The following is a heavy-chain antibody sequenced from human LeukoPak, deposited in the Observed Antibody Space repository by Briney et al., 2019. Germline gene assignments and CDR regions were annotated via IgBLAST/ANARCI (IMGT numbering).Heavy chain of an antibody. D-gene: IGHD2-8*01. CDR3: AKDVGYAGWFDP. Sequence: PGGSLRLSCAASGFTFSSYGMHWVRQAPGKGLEWVAVIWYDGSNKYYADSVKGRFTISRDNSKNTLYLQMNSLGAEDTAVYYCAKDVGYAGWFDPWGQGTLVTVSS. V-gene: IGHV3-33*06. J-gene: IGHJ5*02. CDR2: IWYDGSNK. CDR1: GFTFSSYG.